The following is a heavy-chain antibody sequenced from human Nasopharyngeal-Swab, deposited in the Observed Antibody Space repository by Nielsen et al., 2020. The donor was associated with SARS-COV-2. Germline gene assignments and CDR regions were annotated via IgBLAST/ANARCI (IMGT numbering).Heavy chain of an antibody. J-gene: IGHJ6*02. CDR3: ARTQAGYSYVVYYYGMDV. V-gene: IGHV3-30*04. CDR2: ISYDGSNK. CDR1: GFTLSNYA. Sequence: GESLKISCAASGFTLSNYAIHWVRQAPGKGLEWVGVISYDGSNKDHADSVKGRFTVSRDNSKDTLYLQMNSPRTEDTAVYYCARTQAGYSYVVYYYGMDVWGQGTTVTVSS. D-gene: IGHD5-18*01.